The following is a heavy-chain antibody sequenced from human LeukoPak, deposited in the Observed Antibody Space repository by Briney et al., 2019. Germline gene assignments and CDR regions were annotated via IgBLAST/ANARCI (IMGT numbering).Heavy chain of an antibody. V-gene: IGHV4-4*07. CDR3: ARDVYDILTGYSYYFDY. D-gene: IGHD3-9*01. CDR1: GGFISSYY. CDR2: IYTSGST. J-gene: IGHJ4*02. Sequence: SETLSLTCTVSGGFISSYYWSWIRQPAGKGLEWIGRIYTSGSTNYNPSLKSRVTMSVDTSKNQFSLKLSSVTAADTAVYYCARDVYDILTGYSYYFDYWGRGTLVTVSS.